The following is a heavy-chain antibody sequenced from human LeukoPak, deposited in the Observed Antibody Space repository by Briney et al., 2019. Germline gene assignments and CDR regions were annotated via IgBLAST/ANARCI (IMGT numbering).Heavy chain of an antibody. CDR2: IQTDGSST. CDR1: GFTFSSYW. CDR3: ARDLAAAGTGDDY. Sequence: GGSLRLSCAASGFTFSSYWMHWVRQAPGKGLVWVSRIQTDGSSTNYADSVKGRFTISRDDAKNTLYLQMNSLRAEDTAVYYCARDLAAAGTGDDYWGQGTLVTVSS. D-gene: IGHD6-13*01. V-gene: IGHV3-74*01. J-gene: IGHJ4*02.